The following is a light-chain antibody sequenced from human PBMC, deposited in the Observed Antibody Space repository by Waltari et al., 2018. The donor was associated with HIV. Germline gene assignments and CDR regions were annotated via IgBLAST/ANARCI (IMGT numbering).Light chain of an antibody. CDR3: QSYDSSHWV. V-gene: IGLV1-40*01. CDR1: SSNIGAGYD. Sequence: QSVLTQPPSVSGAPGQRVTISCTGRSSNIGAGYDVHWYQQLPGIAPKLLIYGNSNRPSGVPDRFSGSKSGTSASLAITGLQAEDEADYYCQSYDSSHWVFGGGTKLTVL. J-gene: IGLJ3*02. CDR2: GNS.